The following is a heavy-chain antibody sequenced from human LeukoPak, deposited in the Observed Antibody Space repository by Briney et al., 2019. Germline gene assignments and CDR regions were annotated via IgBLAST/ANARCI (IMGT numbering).Heavy chain of an antibody. Sequence: GSLRLSCAASGFTFSDYYMSWIRQPPGKGLEWIGSIYYSGSTYYNPSLKSRVTISVDTSKNQFSLKLSSVTAADTAVYYCARLDCGGDCYGGHYFDYWGQGTLVTVSS. CDR3: ARLDCGGDCYGGHYFDY. J-gene: IGHJ4*02. CDR1: GFTFSDYY. V-gene: IGHV4-38-2*01. CDR2: IYYSGST. D-gene: IGHD2-21*02.